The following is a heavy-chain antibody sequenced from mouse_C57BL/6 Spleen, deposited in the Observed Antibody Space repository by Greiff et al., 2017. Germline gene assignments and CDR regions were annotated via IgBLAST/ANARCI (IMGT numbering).Heavy chain of an antibody. CDR1: GYTFTSYD. CDR2: IYPRDGST. D-gene: IGHD1-1*01. V-gene: IGHV1-85*01. Sequence: VQLQQSGPELVKPGASVKLSCKASGYTFTSYDLNWVKQRPGQGLEWIGWIYPRDGSTKYNEKFKGKATLTVDTSSSTAYMELHSLTSEDSAVYFCARSITTVVPQYYFDYWGQGTTLTVSS. CDR3: ARSITTVVPQYYFDY. J-gene: IGHJ2*01.